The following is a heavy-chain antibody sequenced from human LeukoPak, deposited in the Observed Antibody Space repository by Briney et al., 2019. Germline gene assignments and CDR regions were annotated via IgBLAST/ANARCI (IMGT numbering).Heavy chain of an antibody. D-gene: IGHD6-19*01. V-gene: IGHV1-2*02. CDR2: INPNSGGT. J-gene: IGHJ6*02. CDR3: AILRAQQWLVLNYYYGMDV. CDR1: GYTFTGYY. Sequence: ASVKVSCKASGYTFTGYYMHWVRQAPGQGLEWMGWINPNSGGTNYAQKFQGRVTMTRDTSISTAYMELSRLRSEDTAVYYCAILRAQQWLVLNYYYGMDVWGQGTTVTVSS.